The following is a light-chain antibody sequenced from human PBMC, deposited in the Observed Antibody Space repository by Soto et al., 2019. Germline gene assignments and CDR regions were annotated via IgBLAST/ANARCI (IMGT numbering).Light chain of an antibody. CDR3: SSYTSSSTYVV. V-gene: IGLV2-14*03. J-gene: IGLJ2*01. CDR1: SSDVGGYNY. CDR2: DVA. Sequence: QSALTQPASVSGSLGQSITISCTGTSSDVGGYNYVSWYQQHPGKAPQLIIYDVANRPSGVSNRFSGSKSGNTASLTISGLQAEDEADYYCSSYTSSSTYVVFGGGTQLTVL.